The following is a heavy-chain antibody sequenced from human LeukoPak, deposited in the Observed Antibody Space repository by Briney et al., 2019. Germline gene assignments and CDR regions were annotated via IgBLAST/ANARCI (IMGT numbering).Heavy chain of an antibody. CDR3: ATTILGAAGFDP. J-gene: IGHJ5*02. Sequence: SETLSLTCTVSGGSIRTYYWSWIRQPPGQGLEWIGNIYDSGSTNYNPSLNSRVTISVDTSKNQFSLKLSSVTAADTAVYYCATTILGAAGFDPWGQGTLVTVSS. D-gene: IGHD3-16*01. V-gene: IGHV4-59*01. CDR2: IYDSGST. CDR1: GGSIRTYY.